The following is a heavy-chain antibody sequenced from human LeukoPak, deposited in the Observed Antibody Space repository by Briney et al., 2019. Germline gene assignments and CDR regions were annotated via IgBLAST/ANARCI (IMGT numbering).Heavy chain of an antibody. V-gene: IGHV1-46*01. CDR2: INPSGGST. Sequence: ASVKVSCKASGYTFTSYYMHWVRQAPGQGLEWMGMINPSGGSTSCAQKFQGRVTMTRDTSTSTVYMELSSLRSEDTAMYYCARVALRNYYDSSGHFDYWGQGTLVTVSS. CDR3: ARVALRNYYDSSGHFDY. CDR1: GYTFTSYY. D-gene: IGHD3-22*01. J-gene: IGHJ4*02.